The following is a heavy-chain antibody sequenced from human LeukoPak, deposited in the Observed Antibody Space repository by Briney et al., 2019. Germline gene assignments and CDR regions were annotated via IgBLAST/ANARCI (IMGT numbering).Heavy chain of an antibody. V-gene: IGHV4-4*07. Sequence: SETLSLTCTVSGGSISSYYWSWIRQPAGKGLEWIGRIYTSGSTNYNPSLKSRVTMSVDTSKNQFSLKLSSVTAADTAVYYCGRGCAYGPSSGMYIWFAPWGQETLATLSP. CDR1: GGSISSYY. J-gene: IGHJ5*02. CDR2: IYTSGST. D-gene: IGHD3-10*01. CDR3: GRGCAYGPSSGMYIWFAP.